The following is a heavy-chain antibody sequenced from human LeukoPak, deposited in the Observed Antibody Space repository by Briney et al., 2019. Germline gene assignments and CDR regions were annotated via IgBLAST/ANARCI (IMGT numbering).Heavy chain of an antibody. CDR3: ASMHYYGSGSYYSDSRNYYGMDV. V-gene: IGHV1-8*01. D-gene: IGHD3-10*01. Sequence: SVKVSCKASGYTFTSYDINWVRQATGQGLEWMGWMNPNSGNTGYAQKFQGRVTMTRNTSIGTAYMELSSLRSEDTAVYYCASMHYYGSGSYYSDSRNYYGMDVWGQGTTVTVSS. CDR2: MNPNSGNT. J-gene: IGHJ6*02. CDR1: GYTFTSYD.